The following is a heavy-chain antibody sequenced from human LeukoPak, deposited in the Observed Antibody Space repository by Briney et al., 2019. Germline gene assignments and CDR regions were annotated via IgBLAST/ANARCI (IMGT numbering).Heavy chain of an antibody. CDR1: GGSISSYY. J-gene: IGHJ4*02. D-gene: IGHD3-10*01. V-gene: IGHV4-59*12. CDR2: IYYSGST. CDR3: ARGRNYYGSGSYYSPKNDY. Sequence: SETLSLTRTVSGGSISSYYWSWIRQPPGKGLEWIGYIYYSGSTNYNPSLKSRVTISVDTSKSQFSLKLSSVTAADTAVYYCARGRNYYGSGSYYSPKNDYWGQGTLVTVSS.